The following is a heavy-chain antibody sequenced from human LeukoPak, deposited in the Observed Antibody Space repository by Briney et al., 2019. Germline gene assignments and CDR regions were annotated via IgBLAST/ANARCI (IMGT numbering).Heavy chain of an antibody. CDR2: INHSGST. V-gene: IGHV4-34*01. CDR1: GGSFRGYY. D-gene: IGHD7-27*01. Sequence: KSSETLSLTCAVYGGSFRGYYWSWVRQPPGKGLEWIGEINHSGSTTYNPSLKSRVTISVDASKNQFSLKLSSVTAADTAIYYCATVALTGWTFDPWGQGTLVTASS. CDR3: ATVALTGWTFDP. J-gene: IGHJ5*02.